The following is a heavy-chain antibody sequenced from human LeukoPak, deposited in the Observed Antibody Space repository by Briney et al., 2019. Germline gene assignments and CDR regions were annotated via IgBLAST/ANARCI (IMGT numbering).Heavy chain of an antibody. CDR1: GFTFRSYE. V-gene: IGHV3-48*03. J-gene: IGHJ4*02. CDR3: ARSAGSGLDY. D-gene: IGHD3-10*01. CDR2: ISSSGSTI. Sequence: GGPLGLTCAASGFTFRSYEMSGVGQPPGKGLEGVSYISSSGSTIYYADSVKGRFTISRDNAKNSLYLQMNGLRAEDTAVYYCARSAGSGLDYWGQGTLVTVSS.